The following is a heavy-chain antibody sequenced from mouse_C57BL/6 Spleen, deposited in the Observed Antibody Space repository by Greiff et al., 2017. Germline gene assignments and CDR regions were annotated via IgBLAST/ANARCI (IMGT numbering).Heavy chain of an antibody. CDR1: GFSLTSYG. Sequence: VQLQESGPGLVQPSQSLSITCTVSGFSLTSYGVHWVRQSPGKGLQWLGVIWSGGSTDYNAAFISRLSISKDNSKSQVFFKMNSLQADDTAIYYCARKDWDVGFDYWGQGTTLTVSS. V-gene: IGHV2-2*01. D-gene: IGHD4-1*01. J-gene: IGHJ2*01. CDR2: IWSGGST. CDR3: ARKDWDVGFDY.